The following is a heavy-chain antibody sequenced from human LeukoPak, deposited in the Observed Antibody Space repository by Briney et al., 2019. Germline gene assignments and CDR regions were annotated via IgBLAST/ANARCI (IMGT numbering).Heavy chain of an antibody. CDR1: GGTFSSYT. Sequence: SVKVSCKASGGTFSSYTISWVRQAPGQGLEWMGRIIPILGIANYAQKFQGRVTITADKSTSTAYMELSGLRSEDTAVYYCARDHAGGYDFSNWFDPWGQGTLVTVSS. J-gene: IGHJ5*02. D-gene: IGHD3-3*01. V-gene: IGHV1-69*04. CDR3: ARDHAGGYDFSNWFDP. CDR2: IIPILGIA.